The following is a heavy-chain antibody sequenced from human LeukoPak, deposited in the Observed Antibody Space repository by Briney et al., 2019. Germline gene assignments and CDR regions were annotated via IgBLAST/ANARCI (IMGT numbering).Heavy chain of an antibody. J-gene: IGHJ4*02. CDR3: AKSPYIASHIDFDY. D-gene: IGHD3-16*01. V-gene: IGHV3-23*01. CDR2: VSGSGDST. Sequence: PGGSLRLFCAASGFTFSSYAMSWVRQAPGKGLEWVSTVSGSGDSTWYADSVKGRFTISRDNSKSTLYLQMNSLRAEDTAVYYCAKSPYIASHIDFDYWGQRTLVTVSS. CDR1: GFTFSSYA.